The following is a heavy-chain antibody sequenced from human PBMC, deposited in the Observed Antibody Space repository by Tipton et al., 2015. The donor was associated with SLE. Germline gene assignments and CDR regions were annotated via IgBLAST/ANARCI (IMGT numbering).Heavy chain of an antibody. CDR3: ARISVARGGYGMDV. V-gene: IGHV4-38-2*02. Sequence: TLSLTCTVSGYSISSGYYWGWIRQPPGKGLEWIGSIYHSGSTYYNPSLKSRVTISVDTSKNQFSLKLRSVTAADTAVYYCARISVARGGYGMDVWGQGTTVTVSS. D-gene: IGHD3-16*01. CDR2: IYHSGST. J-gene: IGHJ6*02. CDR1: GYSISSGYY.